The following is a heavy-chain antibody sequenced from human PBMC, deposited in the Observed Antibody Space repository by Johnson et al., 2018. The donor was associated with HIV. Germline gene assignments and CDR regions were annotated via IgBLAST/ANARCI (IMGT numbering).Heavy chain of an antibody. J-gene: IGHJ3*02. Sequence: VQLVESGGGLVKPGGSLRLSCAASGFTFSDYYMSWIRKAPGKGLEWVAVIWYDGSNKYYADSVKGRFTISRDNSKNTLYLQMNSLRAEDTAVYYCARDGWGSRGWDDAFDIWGQGTTVTVSS. CDR1: GFTFSDYY. D-gene: IGHD6-19*01. CDR2: IWYDGSNK. CDR3: ARDGWGSRGWDDAFDI. V-gene: IGHV3-33*08.